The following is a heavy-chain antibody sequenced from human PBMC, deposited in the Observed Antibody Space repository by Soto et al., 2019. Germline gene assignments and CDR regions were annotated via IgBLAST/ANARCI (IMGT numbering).Heavy chain of an antibody. CDR3: ARHSWRYYSETSGYYPPYY. CDR1: GYTFTTYG. J-gene: IGHJ4*02. D-gene: IGHD3-22*01. Sequence: ASVKVSCKASGYTFTTYGITWVRQGPGQGLEWMGWISANNGNTKYEQKFQARVTMTTDTSTRTAYMELRSLRSDDTAVYYCARHSWRYYSETSGYYPPYYWGQGTLVTVSS. V-gene: IGHV1-18*01. CDR2: ISANNGNT.